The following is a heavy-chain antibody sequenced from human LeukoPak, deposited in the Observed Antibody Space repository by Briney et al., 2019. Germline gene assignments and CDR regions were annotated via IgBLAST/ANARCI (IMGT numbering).Heavy chain of an antibody. J-gene: IGHJ4*02. Sequence: GGSLRLSCAVSGFTFSSYEMNWVRQAPEKGLGWVSYISSSGSTIYYADSVKGRFTISRDNAKNSQYLQMNSLRAEGTAVYYCQYHTRVGVTYGAVDYWGQGTLVTVSS. CDR1: GFTFSSYE. V-gene: IGHV3-48*03. D-gene: IGHD1-26*01. CDR3: QYHTRVGVTYGAVDY. CDR2: ISSSGSTI.